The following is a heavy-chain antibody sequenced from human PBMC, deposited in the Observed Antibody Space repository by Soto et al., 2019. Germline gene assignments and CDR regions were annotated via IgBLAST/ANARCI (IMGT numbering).Heavy chain of an antibody. CDR3: AAGTYYDFWSGYPKDFDY. Sequence: SETLSLTCTVSGDSLSGYYWSWIRQTPGKGLEWIGYFYSSGSPHHNPSLKSRVTITRDMSTRTAYMELSSLRSEDTAVYYCAAGTYYDFWSGYPKDFDYWGQGTLVTVSS. V-gene: IGHV4-4*08. D-gene: IGHD3-3*01. CDR2: FYSSGSP. CDR1: GDSLSGYY. J-gene: IGHJ4*02.